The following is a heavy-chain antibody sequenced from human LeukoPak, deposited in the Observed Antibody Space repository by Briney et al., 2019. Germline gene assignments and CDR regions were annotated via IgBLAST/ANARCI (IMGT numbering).Heavy chain of an antibody. Sequence: GSLRLSCAASGFTFSDYYMSWIRQAPGKGLEWVSYISDSSSYTNYADSIKGRFTISRDNARSSVSLQMNSLRAEDTAAYYCARAGDTMVTTGNLDYWGQGTLVTVSS. J-gene: IGHJ4*02. D-gene: IGHD4-17*01. CDR2: ISDSSSYT. CDR1: GFTFSDYY. V-gene: IGHV3-11*05. CDR3: ARAGDTMVTTGNLDY.